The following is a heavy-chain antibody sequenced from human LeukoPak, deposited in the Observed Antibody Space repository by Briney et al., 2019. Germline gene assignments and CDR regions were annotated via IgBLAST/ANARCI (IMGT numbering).Heavy chain of an antibody. J-gene: IGHJ4*02. CDR1: GGSISSYY. D-gene: IGHD3-16*01. CDR3: ARHGGGSNSVFYSDY. Sequence: SETLSLTCTVSGGSISSYYWSWIRQPAGKGLEWIGRIYTSGSTNYNPSLKSRVTMSVDTSKNQFSLKLSPVTAADTAVYYCARHGGGSNSVFYSDYWGQGALVTVSS. V-gene: IGHV4-4*07. CDR2: IYTSGST.